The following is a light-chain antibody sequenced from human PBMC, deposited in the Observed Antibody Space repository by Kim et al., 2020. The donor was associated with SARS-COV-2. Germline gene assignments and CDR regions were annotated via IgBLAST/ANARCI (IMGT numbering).Light chain of an antibody. V-gene: IGLV1-40*01. CDR2: GNS. CDR3: QSYDSSLSVL. Sequence: GQRVTISCPGSTSNIGAGYYVHWYQQLPGTAPKLLIYGNSNRPSGVPDRFSGSKSGTSASLAITGLQAEDEADYYCQSYDSSLSVLFGGGTQLTVL. CDR1: TSNIGAGYY. J-gene: IGLJ2*01.